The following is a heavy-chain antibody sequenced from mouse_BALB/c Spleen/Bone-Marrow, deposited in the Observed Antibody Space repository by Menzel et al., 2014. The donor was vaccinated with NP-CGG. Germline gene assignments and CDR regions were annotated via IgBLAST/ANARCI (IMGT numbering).Heavy chain of an antibody. CDR2: IYPGSGNT. Sequence: LQQPGSEPVRPGASVKLSCKASGYTFTTYWIHWVKQRHGQGLEWIGNIYPGSGNTNYGEKFKTKGTLTVDTSSSTAYMHLSSLTSEDSAVYYCTRWNGHYEGFAYWGQGTLVTVSA. J-gene: IGHJ3*01. CDR1: GYTFTTYW. D-gene: IGHD2-1*01. CDR3: TRWNGHYEGFAY. V-gene: IGHV1S22*01.